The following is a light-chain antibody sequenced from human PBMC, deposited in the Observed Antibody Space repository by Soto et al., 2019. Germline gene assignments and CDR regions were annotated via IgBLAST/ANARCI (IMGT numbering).Light chain of an antibody. Sequence: QLVLTQSPSASGSLGASVKLTCTLSSGHSRYAIAWHQRQPEKGPRYLMKINGDGSHNKGDGIPDRFSGSSSGAESYLTISRLHADDEADYYCQAGDTCIQVFGGGTKLTVL. V-gene: IGLV4-69*01. CDR3: QAGDTCIQV. CDR1: SGHSRYA. J-gene: IGLJ2*01. CDR2: INGDGSH.